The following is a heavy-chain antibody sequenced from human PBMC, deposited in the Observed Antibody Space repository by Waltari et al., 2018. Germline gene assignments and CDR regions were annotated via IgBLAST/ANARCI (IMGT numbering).Heavy chain of an antibody. J-gene: IGHJ4*02. CDR1: GDCIDDKYC. V-gene: IGHV4-38-2*02. CDR2: VFYSGSA. Sequence: QVRLQESGAGKVGPSETLFCTCTVSGDCIDDKYCWGWVRQPPGKGLEWIGSVFYSGSAYYNSSLRSRVTISIDTSKNQFSLKVTSVTTADTAMYYCVRDPLNPRGLFDHWGPGALVTVSS. D-gene: IGHD2-8*01. CDR3: VRDPLNPRGLFDH.